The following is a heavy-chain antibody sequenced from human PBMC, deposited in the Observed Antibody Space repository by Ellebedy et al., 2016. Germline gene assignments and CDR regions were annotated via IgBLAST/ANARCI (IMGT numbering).Heavy chain of an antibody. CDR1: GYTFSGYY. CDR3: ARKTGEGPTRTLDY. J-gene: IGHJ4*02. CDR2: INPNSGGT. V-gene: IGHV1-2*02. D-gene: IGHD1-14*01. Sequence: ASVKVSXKASGYTFSGYYMHWVRQAPGQGPEWMGWINPNSGGTKYAQKFQGRVTVTRDTPISTACMELSGLSSDDTAVYYCARKTGEGPTRTLDYWGQGTLVTVSS.